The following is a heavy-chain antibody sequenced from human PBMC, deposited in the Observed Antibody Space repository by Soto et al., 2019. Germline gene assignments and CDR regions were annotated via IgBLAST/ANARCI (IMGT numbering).Heavy chain of an antibody. CDR3: ARDKKIFGVVTDYYYYYGMDV. J-gene: IGHJ6*02. CDR2: IIPIFGTA. CDR1: GGTFSSYA. D-gene: IGHD3-3*01. Sequence: RASVKVSCKASGGTFSSYAISWVRQAPGQGLEWMGGIIPIFGTANYAQKFQGRVTITADESTSTAYMELSSLRSEDTAVYYCARDKKIFGVVTDYYYYYGMDVWGQGTTVTVSS. V-gene: IGHV1-69*13.